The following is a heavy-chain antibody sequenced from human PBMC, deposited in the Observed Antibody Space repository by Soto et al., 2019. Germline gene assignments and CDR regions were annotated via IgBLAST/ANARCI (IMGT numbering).Heavy chain of an antibody. J-gene: IGHJ6*02. CDR1: GGSINSRSYY. CDR3: AGGDYYHSSGYYFYYYTMDV. D-gene: IGHD3-22*01. CDR2: VYYGGST. Sequence: SETLSLTCTVSGGSINSRSYYWGWHRQPPGKGLEWIGNVYYGGSTYYNPSLKSRVTISVETSKSQFSLKLSSVTAADTAVYYCAGGDYYHSSGYYFYYYTMDVWGQGTTVTVPS. V-gene: IGHV4-39*01.